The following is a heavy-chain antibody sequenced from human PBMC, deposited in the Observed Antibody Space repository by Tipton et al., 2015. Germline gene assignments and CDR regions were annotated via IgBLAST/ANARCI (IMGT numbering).Heavy chain of an antibody. CDR2: VFYTGST. D-gene: IGHD7-27*01. V-gene: IGHV4-59*01. Sequence: TLSLTCTVSGGSIRSECWRWIRQPPGKGLEWIGYVFYTGSTYYNPSLESRVTISVDTFENQFSLKLSSVTAADTAVYYCARDRPGANYFDYWGQGTLVTVSS. J-gene: IGHJ4*02. CDR3: ARDRPGANYFDY. CDR1: GGSIRSEC.